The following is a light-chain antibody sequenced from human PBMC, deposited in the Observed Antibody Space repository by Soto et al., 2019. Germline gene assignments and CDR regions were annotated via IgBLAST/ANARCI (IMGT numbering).Light chain of an antibody. CDR1: STDVGNSKF. V-gene: IGLV2-23*01. CDR2: EGT. J-gene: IGLJ3*02. Sequence: QSALTQPASVSGSPGQSLTISCTGSSTDVGNSKFVSWYQLHPGQAPKLMIYEGTKRPSGTSNRFSGSYSGNTASPTISGLQTEDEADYYRCSHAGTYTLVFGGGTMLTVL. CDR3: CSHAGTYTLV.